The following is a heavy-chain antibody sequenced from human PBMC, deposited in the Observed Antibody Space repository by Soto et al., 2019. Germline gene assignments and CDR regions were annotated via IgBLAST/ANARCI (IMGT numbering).Heavy chain of an antibody. Sequence: PSETLSLTCAVYGASLSDNYCNWLRQPPGKGLEWIGEINHSGNTNYNPSLRSRVTISIDTSKNQFSLKLSSVTAADTAVYCCASTQGTRSWSIRRQDYYYGMDVWGQGTTVTVSS. V-gene: IGHV4-34*01. CDR3: ASTQGTRSWSIRRQDYYYGMDV. CDR2: INHSGNT. J-gene: IGHJ6*02. D-gene: IGHD6-13*01. CDR1: GASLSDNY.